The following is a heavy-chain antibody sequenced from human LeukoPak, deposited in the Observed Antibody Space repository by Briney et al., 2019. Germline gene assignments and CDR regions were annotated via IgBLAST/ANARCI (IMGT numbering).Heavy chain of an antibody. Sequence: SETLSLTCAVYIDSFSNYHWNWIRQTPAKGLEWIGEVNDSGGTNISPSLRSRVILSVDTSKNQFSLKLISVTVADTAIYYCARGQGATVPRVGKNWFDPWGQGTRVTVSS. CDR1: IDSFSNYH. J-gene: IGHJ5*02. CDR3: ARGQGATVPRVGKNWFDP. V-gene: IGHV4-34*01. D-gene: IGHD1-26*01. CDR2: VNDSGGT.